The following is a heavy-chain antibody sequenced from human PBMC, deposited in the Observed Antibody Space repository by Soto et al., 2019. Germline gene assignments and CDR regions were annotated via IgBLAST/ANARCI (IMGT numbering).Heavy chain of an antibody. CDR1: GFTINNAW. V-gene: IGHV3-15*01. J-gene: IGHJ6*02. CDR3: TTDPSQDDFWRRYYYYGMDV. Sequence: GGSLRLSCAASGFTINNAWMSWVRQAPGKGLEWVGRIKSKGNGGTADYAAPVKGRFTISRDDSKNMLYLQMNSLKTEDTAVYYCTTDPSQDDFWRRYYYYGMDVWGQGTTVTVSS. D-gene: IGHD3-3*01. CDR2: IKSKGNGGTA.